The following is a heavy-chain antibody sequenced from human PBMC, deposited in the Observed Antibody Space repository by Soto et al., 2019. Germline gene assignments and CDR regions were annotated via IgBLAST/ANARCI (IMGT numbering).Heavy chain of an antibody. D-gene: IGHD2-2*01. V-gene: IGHV3-48*02. J-gene: IGHJ5*02. CDR1: GFTFSSYS. CDR3: AWDLLSSTSTPNWFDP. Sequence: EVQLVESGGGLVQPGGSLRLSCAASGFTFSSYSMNWVRQAPGKGLEWVSYISSSSSTIYYADSVKGRFTISRDNAKNSLYLQMISLRDEDTAVYYCAWDLLSSTSTPNWFDPWGQGTLVTVSS. CDR2: ISSSSSTI.